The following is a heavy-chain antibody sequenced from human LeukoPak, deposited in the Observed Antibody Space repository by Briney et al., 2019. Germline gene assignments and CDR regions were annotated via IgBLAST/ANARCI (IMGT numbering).Heavy chain of an antibody. CDR3: AAGTSGRPEYFQH. D-gene: IGHD1-14*01. V-gene: IGHV1-58*02. Sequence: GTSVKVSCKASGFTFTSSAMQWVRQARGQRFEWIGWIVVGSGNRNYAQKFQERVSITRDMSTGTAYMELSSLRSEDTAVYFCAAGTSGRPEYFQHWGQGTLVTVSS. CDR2: IVVGSGNR. CDR1: GFTFTSSA. J-gene: IGHJ1*01.